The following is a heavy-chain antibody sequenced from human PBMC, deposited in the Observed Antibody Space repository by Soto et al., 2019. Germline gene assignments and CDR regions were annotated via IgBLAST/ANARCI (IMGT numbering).Heavy chain of an antibody. D-gene: IGHD2-2*01. CDR1: GHTFHNYA. Sequence: EVQLLESGGGLEQPGGSLRLSCVGSGHTFHNYAMTWVRQAPGKGLEWVSGISGRGGSTYYADSVRGRFTISRGDSKNTLYLQMNSLRAEDTAVYYCEKVSRGIGVVPAAVKWGQGTLVTVSS. CDR3: EKVSRGIGVVPAAVK. J-gene: IGHJ4*02. CDR2: ISGRGGST. V-gene: IGHV3-23*01.